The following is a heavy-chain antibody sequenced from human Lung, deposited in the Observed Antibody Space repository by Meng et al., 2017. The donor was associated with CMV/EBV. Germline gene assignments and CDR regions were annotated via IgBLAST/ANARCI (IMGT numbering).Heavy chain of an antibody. D-gene: IGHD3-10*01. CDR3: TRGRGSTHTGYLFDP. CDR1: GYTFTSYD. Sequence: ASVXVSCKASGYTFTSYDINWVRQATGQGLEWMGWMNPNSGNTAYAPKFQGRLTMTRNTSINTAYMDLSSLRSEDTAIYYCTRGRGSTHTGYLFDPWGQGXLVTVSS. V-gene: IGHV1-8*01. CDR2: MNPNSGNT. J-gene: IGHJ5*02.